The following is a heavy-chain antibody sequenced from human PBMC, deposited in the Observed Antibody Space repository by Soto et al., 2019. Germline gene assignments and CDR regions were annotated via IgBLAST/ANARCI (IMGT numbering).Heavy chain of an antibody. CDR2: ISLYSDGT. J-gene: IGHJ5*02. Sequence: GASVKVSCKTSGYTFSNYGITWVRQAPGQPLEWLGWISLYSDGTSYAQKFRGRVSMTTDTSTTTAYMELGSLRSDDTAVYYCARVVPGAEAWFGPWGQGTLVTVSS. CDR1: GYTFSNYG. V-gene: IGHV1-18*01. CDR3: ARVVPGAEAWFGP.